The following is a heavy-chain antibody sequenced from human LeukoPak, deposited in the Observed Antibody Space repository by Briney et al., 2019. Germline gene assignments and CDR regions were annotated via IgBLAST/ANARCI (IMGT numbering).Heavy chain of an antibody. CDR1: GFTFSSYA. CDR3: ARDYYDSSGYYEGFVDI. J-gene: IGHJ3*02. Sequence: LRLSCAASGFTFSSYAMHWVRQAPGKGLEWVAVISYDGSNKYYADSVKGRFTISRDNSKNTLYLQMNSLRAEDTAVYYCARDYYDSSGYYEGFVDIWGQGAMVTVSS. CDR2: ISYDGSNK. V-gene: IGHV3-30-3*01. D-gene: IGHD3-22*01.